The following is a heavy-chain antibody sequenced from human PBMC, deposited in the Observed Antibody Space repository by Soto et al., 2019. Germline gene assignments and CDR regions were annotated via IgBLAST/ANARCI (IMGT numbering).Heavy chain of an antibody. V-gene: IGHV1-2*04. CDR2: INPKSGGT. D-gene: IGHD3-16*01. CDR1: GYSFTDYH. J-gene: IGHJ6*02. CDR3: ARGLGTNGLDV. Sequence: GASVKVSCKASGYSFTDYHIHWVRQAPGQGLEWLGRINPKSGGTSTAQKFQGWVTMTTDTSISTASMELTRLTSDDTAIYYCARGLGTNGLDVWGQGTAVTVSS.